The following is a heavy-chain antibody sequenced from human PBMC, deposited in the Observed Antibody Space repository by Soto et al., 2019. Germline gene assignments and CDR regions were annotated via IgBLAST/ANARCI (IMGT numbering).Heavy chain of an antibody. CDR1: GGSISSYY. Sequence: SETLSLTCTVSGGSISSYYWSWIRQPPGKGLEWIGYIYYSGSTNYNPSLKSRVTTSVDTSKNQFSLKLSSVTAADTAVYYCASLGYSGYEYGYFDYWGQGTLVTVSS. D-gene: IGHD5-12*01. CDR3: ASLGYSGYEYGYFDY. J-gene: IGHJ4*02. V-gene: IGHV4-59*01. CDR2: IYYSGST.